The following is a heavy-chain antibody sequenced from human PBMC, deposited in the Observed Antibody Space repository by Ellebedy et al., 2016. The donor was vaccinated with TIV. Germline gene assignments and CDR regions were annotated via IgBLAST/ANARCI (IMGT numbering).Heavy chain of an antibody. CDR1: GFTFSSYA. Sequence: GGSLRLSXAASGFTFSSYAMHWVRQAPGKGLEWVAVISYDGSNKYYADSVKGRFTISRDNSKNTLYLQMNSLRAEDTAVYYCARAGKIMIPPPYSSSWSKDYYYGMDVWGQGTTVTVSS. V-gene: IGHV3-30-3*01. D-gene: IGHD6-13*01. J-gene: IGHJ6*02. CDR3: ARAGKIMIPPPYSSSWSKDYYYGMDV. CDR2: ISYDGSNK.